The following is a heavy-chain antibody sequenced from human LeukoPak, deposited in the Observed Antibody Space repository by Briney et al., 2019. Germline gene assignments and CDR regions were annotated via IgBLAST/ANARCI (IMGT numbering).Heavy chain of an antibody. D-gene: IGHD6-13*01. Sequence: ASVKVSCTASGYTFTGYYMHWVRQAPAQGREWMGWINPNSGGTNYEQTFQGRVTMTRDTSISTAYMELSRLRSDDTAVYYCARARWAAAGTRWFDPWGQGTLVTVSS. CDR2: INPNSGGT. CDR1: GYTFTGYY. J-gene: IGHJ5*02. CDR3: ARARWAAAGTRWFDP. V-gene: IGHV1-2*02.